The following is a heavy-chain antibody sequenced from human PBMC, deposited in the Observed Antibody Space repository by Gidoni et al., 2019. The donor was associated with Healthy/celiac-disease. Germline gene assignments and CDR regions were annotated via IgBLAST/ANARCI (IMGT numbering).Heavy chain of an antibody. CDR3: ARVPEVGATQGPFDY. D-gene: IGHD1-26*01. CDR2: INPSGGST. V-gene: IGHV1-46*03. CDR1: GYTFTSNY. J-gene: IGHJ4*02. Sequence: QVQLVQSGAEVKKPGASVKVACKASGYTFTSNYMHWVRQAPGQGLEWMGIINPSGGSTSYAQKFQGRVTMTRDTSTSTVYMELSSLRSEDTAVYYCARVPEVGATQGPFDYWGQGTLVTVSS.